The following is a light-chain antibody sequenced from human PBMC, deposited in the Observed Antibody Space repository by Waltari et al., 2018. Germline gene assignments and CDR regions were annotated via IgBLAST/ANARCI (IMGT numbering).Light chain of an antibody. CDR1: QDIKQN. V-gene: IGKV1-33*01. CDR3: QQFDDLPIT. Sequence: DIQMTQSPSSLSASVGDRVTITCQASQDIKQNINWYHQKPGKAPKVLIYEASNLETGIPSRFSGSGSGTDFSLTISSLQPEDIGTYYCQQFDDLPITFGQGTRLDFK. J-gene: IGKJ5*01. CDR2: EAS.